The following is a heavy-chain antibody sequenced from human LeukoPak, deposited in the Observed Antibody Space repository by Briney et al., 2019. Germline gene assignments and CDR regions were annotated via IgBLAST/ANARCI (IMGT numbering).Heavy chain of an antibody. CDR2: ISGSGGST. CDR1: GFTFSSYA. J-gene: IGHJ4*02. CDR3: AKTKVKAVAGWGDY. V-gene: IGHV3-23*01. D-gene: IGHD6-19*01. Sequence: GGSLRLSCAASGFTFSSYAMSWVRQAPGKGLEWVSAISGSGGSTYYADSVKGRFTISRDNSKNTLYLQMNSLRAEDTAVYYCAKTKVKAVAGWGDYWGQGTLVTVSS.